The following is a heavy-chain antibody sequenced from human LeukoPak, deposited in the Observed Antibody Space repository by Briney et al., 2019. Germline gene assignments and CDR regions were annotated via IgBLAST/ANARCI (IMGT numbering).Heavy chain of an antibody. D-gene: IGHD1-26*01. CDR1: GGSISSGGYY. V-gene: IGHV4-30-2*01. J-gene: IGHJ4*02. CDR2: IYHSGST. CDR3: ARGSWELRRFFDY. Sequence: SQTLSLTCTVSGGSISSGGYYWSWIRQPPGKGLEWIGYIYHSGSTYYNPSLKSRVTISVDRSKNQFSLKLSSVTAADTAVYYCARGSWELRRFFDYWGQGTLVTVSS.